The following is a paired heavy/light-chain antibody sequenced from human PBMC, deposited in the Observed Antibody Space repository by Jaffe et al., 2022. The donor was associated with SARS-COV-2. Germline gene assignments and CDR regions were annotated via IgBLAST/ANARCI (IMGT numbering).Heavy chain of an antibody. V-gene: IGHV4-59*01. CDR3: ARGSSGYFSG. CDR1: GGAINSYY. D-gene: IGHD3-22*01. J-gene: IGHJ4*02. CDR2: LYYTGTI. Sequence: QVQLQESGPGLVKPSETLSLTCTVPGGAINSYYWSWIRQSPGKGLEWFGHLYYTGTINYNPSLKSRVTISLDASKNQLSLNLRSVSAADTAVYYCARGSSGYFSGWGQGTLVTVSS.
Light chain of an antibody. J-gene: IGKJ1*01. CDR2: GAS. CDR3: QQYGNSPRT. CDR1: QSVGSIY. V-gene: IGKV3-20*01. Sequence: EIVLTQSPGTLSLSPGERATLSCRASQSVGSIYLAWYQQKPGQAPRLLIYGASNRATGIPDRFSGSGSGTDFTLTISGLEPEDFAVYYCQQYGNSPRTFGQGTKVEIK.